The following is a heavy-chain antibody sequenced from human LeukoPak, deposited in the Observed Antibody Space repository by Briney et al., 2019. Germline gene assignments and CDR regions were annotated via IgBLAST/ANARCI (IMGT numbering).Heavy chain of an antibody. CDR2: ISSSRSTI. Sequence: GGSLRLSCAASGFTFSSYSMNWVRQAPGKGLEWVSYISSSRSTIYYADSVKGRFTISRDNAKNSLYLQMNSLRAEDTAVYYCARGKASGGYSGYGLDAFDIWGQGTMVTVSS. D-gene: IGHD5-12*01. J-gene: IGHJ3*02. CDR1: GFTFSSYS. CDR3: ARGKASGGYSGYGLDAFDI. V-gene: IGHV3-48*01.